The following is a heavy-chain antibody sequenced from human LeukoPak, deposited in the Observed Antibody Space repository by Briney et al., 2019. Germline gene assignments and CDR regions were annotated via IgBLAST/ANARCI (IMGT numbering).Heavy chain of an antibody. J-gene: IGHJ2*01. CDR1: VFSTCSDC. D-gene: IGHD3-16*01. CDR2: IYYSLGT. Sequence: PPERLSPTRTLSVFSTCSDCWSWIRQRPQEGLEWIGYIYYSLGTNYNTSLKRRVTISVDTPKNQFSLKLSSVTAADTAVYYCARLGLLRWYFDGWGRGTLVTVSS. CDR3: ARLGLLRWYFDG. V-gene: IGHV4-59*01.